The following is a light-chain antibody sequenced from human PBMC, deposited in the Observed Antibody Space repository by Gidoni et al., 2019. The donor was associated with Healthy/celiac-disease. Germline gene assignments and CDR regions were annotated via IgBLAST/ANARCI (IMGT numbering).Light chain of an antibody. J-gene: IGKJ4*01. V-gene: IGKV1-39*01. Sequence: DIQMTQSPSSLSASVGDRVTITCRASQSISSYLNWYQQKPGKATKLLIYAASSLQSGVTSRFSGSGSGTDFTITISSLQPEDFATYYCQQSYSTHPLTFGGGTKVEIK. CDR2: AAS. CDR3: QQSYSTHPLT. CDR1: QSISSY.